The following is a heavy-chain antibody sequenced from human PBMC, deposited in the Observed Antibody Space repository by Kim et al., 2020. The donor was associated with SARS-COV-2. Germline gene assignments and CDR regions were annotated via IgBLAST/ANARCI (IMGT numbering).Heavy chain of an antibody. J-gene: IGHJ4*02. CDR2: IYYSGST. Sequence: SETLSLTCTVSGGSISSSSYYWGWIRQPPGKGLEWIGSIYYSGSTYYNPSLKSRVTISVDTSKNQFSLKLSSVTAADTAVYYCARQSIAAAGTGFDYWGQGTLVTVSS. CDR3: ARQSIAAAGTGFDY. V-gene: IGHV4-39*01. CDR1: GGSISSSSYY. D-gene: IGHD6-13*01.